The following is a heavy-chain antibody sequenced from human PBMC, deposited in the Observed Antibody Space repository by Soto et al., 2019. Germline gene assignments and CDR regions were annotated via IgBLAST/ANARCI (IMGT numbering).Heavy chain of an antibody. Sequence: QVNRVQSGAEVKKPGASVKVSCKASGYNFNGYYIHWVRQAPGQGLEWMGWMNPNTGGANYAQKFQGKVIMTTDTSISTAYLELRSLTSDDTAVYYCAKVISTIGSKQWLAQTKHQALDYWGQGTLVTVSS. CDR1: GYNFNGYY. CDR2: MNPNTGGA. CDR3: AKVISTIGSKQWLAQTKHQALDY. V-gene: IGHV1-2*02. D-gene: IGHD6-19*01. J-gene: IGHJ4*02.